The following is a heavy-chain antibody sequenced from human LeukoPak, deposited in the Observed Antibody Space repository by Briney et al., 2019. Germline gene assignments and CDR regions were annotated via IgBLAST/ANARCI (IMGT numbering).Heavy chain of an antibody. V-gene: IGHV1-69*13. CDR3: ARGKFEDMGYYYYYMDV. J-gene: IGHJ6*03. CDR1: GYTFTSYG. CDR2: IIPIFGTA. Sequence: ASVKVSCKASGYTFTSYGISWVRQAPGQGLEWMGGIIPIFGTANYAQKFQGRVSITADESTSTAYMELSSLRSEDTAVYYCARGKFEDMGYYYYYMDVWGKGTTVTVSS. D-gene: IGHD2-15*01.